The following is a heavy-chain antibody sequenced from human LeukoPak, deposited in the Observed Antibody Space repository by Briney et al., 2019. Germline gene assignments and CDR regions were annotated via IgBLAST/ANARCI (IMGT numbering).Heavy chain of an antibody. Sequence: SQTLSLTCAISGDSVSSNSAAWHWIRQSPSRGLEWLGRTYYRSKWYNDYAVSVKSRITINPDTSKNQFALQLNSVTPEDTAVYYCARDSSSWSESDVAFDIWGQGTMVTVSS. D-gene: IGHD6-13*01. CDR1: GDSVSSNSAA. J-gene: IGHJ3*02. V-gene: IGHV6-1*01. CDR2: TYYRSKWYN. CDR3: ARDSSSWSESDVAFDI.